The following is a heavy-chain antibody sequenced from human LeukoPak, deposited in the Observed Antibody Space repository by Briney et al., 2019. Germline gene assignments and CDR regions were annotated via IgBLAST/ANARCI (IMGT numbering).Heavy chain of an antibody. Sequence: SETLSLTCTVSGYSISSGYYWGWIRQPPGKGLEWIGSIYHSGSTYYNPSLKSRVTISVDTSKNQFSLKLSSVTAADTAVYYCARESKNYFDYWGQGTLVTVSS. J-gene: IGHJ4*02. CDR2: IYHSGST. V-gene: IGHV4-38-2*02. CDR1: GYSISSGYY. CDR3: ARESKNYFDY.